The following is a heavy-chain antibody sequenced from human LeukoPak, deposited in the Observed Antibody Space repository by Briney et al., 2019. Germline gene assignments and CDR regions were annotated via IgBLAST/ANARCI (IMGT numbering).Heavy chain of an antibody. CDR1: GGSISNSSYY. V-gene: IGHV4-39*01. CDR3: ALRLAAAAGAWFDP. D-gene: IGHD6-13*01. CDR2: IYYSGST. J-gene: IGHJ5*02. Sequence: SETLSLTCTVSGGSISNSSYYWGWIRQPPGKGLEWIGSIYYSGSTYYNPSLKSRVTISVDTSKNQFSLKLSSVTAADTAVYYCALRLAAAAGAWFDPWGQGTLVTVSS.